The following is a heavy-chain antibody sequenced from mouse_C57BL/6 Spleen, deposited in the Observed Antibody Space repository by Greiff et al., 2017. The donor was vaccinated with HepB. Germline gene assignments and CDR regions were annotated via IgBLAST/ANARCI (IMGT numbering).Heavy chain of an antibody. CDR1: GFTFSDFY. CDR3: ARDRAMDY. J-gene: IGHJ4*01. V-gene: IGHV7-1*01. Sequence: DVMLVESGGGLVQSGRSLRLSCATSGFTFSDFYMEWVRQAPGKGLEWIAASRNKANDYTTEYSASVKGRFIVSRDTSQSILYLQMNALRAEYTAIYYCARDRAMDYWGQGTSVTVSS. CDR2: SRNKANDYTT.